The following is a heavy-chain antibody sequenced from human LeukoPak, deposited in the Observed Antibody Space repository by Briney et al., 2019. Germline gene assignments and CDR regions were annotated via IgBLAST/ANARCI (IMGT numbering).Heavy chain of an antibody. CDR2: INHSGST. CDR1: GGSFSGYH. V-gene: IGHV4-34*01. D-gene: IGHD3-3*01. J-gene: IGHJ4*02. Sequence: SETLSLTCAVYGGSFSGYHWSWIRQPPGKGLEWIGEINHSGSTNYNPSLKSRVTISVDTSKNQFSLKLSSVTAADTAVYYCATLTIFGVVFDYWGQGTLVTVSS. CDR3: ATLTIFGVVFDY.